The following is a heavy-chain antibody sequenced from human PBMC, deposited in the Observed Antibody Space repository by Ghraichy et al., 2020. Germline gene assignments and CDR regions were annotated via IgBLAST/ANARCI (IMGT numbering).Heavy chain of an antibody. D-gene: IGHD7-27*01. CDR3: VRDGDRWYFDR. CDR1: GFTFSSYW. Sequence: GGSLRLSCAASGFTFSSYWMHWFRQPPGEGLVWVSRIKGDGSYKNSADSVRGRFTISRDNALNMLHLQMDSLRAEDTAVYYCVRDGDRWYFDRWGRCTLVTVSS. V-gene: IGHV3-74*01. J-gene: IGHJ2*01. CDR2: IKGDGSYK.